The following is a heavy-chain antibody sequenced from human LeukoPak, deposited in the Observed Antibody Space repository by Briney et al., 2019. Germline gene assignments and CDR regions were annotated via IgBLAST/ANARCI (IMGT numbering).Heavy chain of an antibody. CDR3: ARVLGYYGSGSYDLSYYYYYGMDV. D-gene: IGHD3-10*01. CDR1: GGSISSYY. CDR2: IYYSGST. J-gene: IGHJ6*02. V-gene: IGHV4-59*01. Sequence: SETLSLTCTVSGGSISSYYWSWIRQPPGKGLEWIGYIYYSGSTNYDPSLKGRVPISVDTSKNQFSLKMSSVTAADTAVYYCARVLGYYGSGSYDLSYYYYYGMDVWGQGTTVTVSS.